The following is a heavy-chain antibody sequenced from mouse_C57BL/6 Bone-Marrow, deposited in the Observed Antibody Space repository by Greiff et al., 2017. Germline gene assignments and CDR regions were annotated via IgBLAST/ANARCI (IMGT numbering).Heavy chain of an antibody. CDR3: ARQGITTVVAHWYFDV. Sequence: EVQGVESGGGLVQPGGSLKLSCAASGFTFSDYYMYWVRQTPEKRLEWVAYISNGGGSTYYPDTVKGRFTISRDNAKNTLYLQMSRLKSEDTAMXYFARQGITTVVAHWYFDVWGTGTTVTVSS. CDR2: ISNGGGST. V-gene: IGHV5-12*01. D-gene: IGHD1-1*01. CDR1: GFTFSDYY. J-gene: IGHJ1*03.